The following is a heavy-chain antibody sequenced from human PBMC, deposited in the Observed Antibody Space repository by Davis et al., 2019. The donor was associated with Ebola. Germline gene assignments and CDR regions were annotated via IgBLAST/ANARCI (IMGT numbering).Heavy chain of an antibody. CDR3: ASIDCSSTSCYSEIDY. J-gene: IGHJ4*02. D-gene: IGHD2-2*01. Sequence: GESLKISCAASGFTFSSYSMNWVRQAPGKGLEWVSSISSSSSYIYYADSVKGRFTISRDNAKNSLYLQMNSLRAEDTAVYYCASIDCSSTSCYSEIDYWGQGTLVTVSS. V-gene: IGHV3-21*01. CDR2: ISSSSSYI. CDR1: GFTFSSYS.